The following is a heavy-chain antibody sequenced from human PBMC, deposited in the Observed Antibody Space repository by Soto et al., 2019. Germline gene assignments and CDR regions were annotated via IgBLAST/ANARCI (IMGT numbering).Heavy chain of an antibody. D-gene: IGHD3-10*01. CDR2: IYWDDYK. CDR1: GFSFDTSGVG. J-gene: IGHJ4*02. V-gene: IGHV2-5*02. CDR3: AHKGSGLYPLDY. Sequence: QITLKESGPTLVKPTQTLTLTCTFSGFSFDTSGVGVGWIRQPPGKALEWVAVIYWDDYKHFSPSLESRLTITKDTSKNLVVLTMTDMDPVDTATYYCAHKGSGLYPLDYWGQGTLVTVSS.